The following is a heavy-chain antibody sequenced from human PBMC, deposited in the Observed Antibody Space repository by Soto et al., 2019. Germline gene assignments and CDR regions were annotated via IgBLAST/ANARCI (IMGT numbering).Heavy chain of an antibody. V-gene: IGHV4-39*01. CDR2: ISHTGAA. D-gene: IGHD2-21*01. CDR3: ARLAYNPIGVNFYGDDAFDL. CDR1: GGSISDNDYY. Sequence: QMQLQESGPGLVKPSETLSLTCTVSGGSISDNDYYWNWIRQPPGKGLEWIGTISHTGAANYNPSLEGRVAISREPSENQFSLNLGSVTAADTAVYYCARLAYNPIGVNFYGDDAFDLWGQGTMVTVSS. J-gene: IGHJ3*01.